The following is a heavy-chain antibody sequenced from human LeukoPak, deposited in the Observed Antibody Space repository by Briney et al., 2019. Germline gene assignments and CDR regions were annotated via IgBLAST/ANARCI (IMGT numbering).Heavy chain of an antibody. J-gene: IGHJ4*02. V-gene: IGHV4-39*07. D-gene: IGHD3-3*01. CDR1: GGSISSSSYY. CDR2: IYYSGST. Sequence: SETLSLTCTVFGGSISSSSYYWGWIRQPPGKGLEWIGSIYYSGSTYYNPSLKSRVTISVDTSKNQFSLKLSSVTAADTAVYYCARDVLRFLEWLLDYWGQGTLVTVSS. CDR3: ARDVLRFLEWLLDY.